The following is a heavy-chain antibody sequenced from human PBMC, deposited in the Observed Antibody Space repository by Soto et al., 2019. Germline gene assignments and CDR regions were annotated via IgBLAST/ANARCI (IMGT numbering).Heavy chain of an antibody. CDR2: IYHSGST. J-gene: IGHJ5*02. CDR1: GGSIRISDYF. Sequence: SETLSLTCTVSGGSIRISDYFWGWIRQPPGKALEWIASIYHSGSTYYNPSLKSRVTMSVDTSNNQFALTLNSVTAADTAVYYCARDSGWFDPWGQGTLVTVSS. D-gene: IGHD7-27*01. CDR3: ARDSGWFDP. V-gene: IGHV4-39*01.